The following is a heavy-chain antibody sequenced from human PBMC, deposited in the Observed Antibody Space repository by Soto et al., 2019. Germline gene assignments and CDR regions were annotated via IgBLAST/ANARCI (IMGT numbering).Heavy chain of an antibody. CDR3: APRMGGVASF. CDR2: VYWDDDK. J-gene: IGHJ4*02. Sequence: QITLNESGPALVKPTQTLTLTCTFSGFSLNTRDVGVGWIRQPPGKALEWLGVVYWDDDKTYSPSLKSGLTITKDPPKNQVVLRKTKMGPGDPGTFFCAPRMGGVASFWGQGTLVTVSS. D-gene: IGHD3-16*01. V-gene: IGHV2-5*02. CDR1: GFSLNTRDVG.